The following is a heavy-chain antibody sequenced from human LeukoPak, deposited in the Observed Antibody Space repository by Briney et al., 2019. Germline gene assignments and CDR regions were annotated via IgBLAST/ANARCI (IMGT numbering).Heavy chain of an antibody. D-gene: IGHD2-2*01. CDR2: IYHSGTT. Sequence: SETLSLTCAVSGGSISRRNWWSWVRQFPGKGLEWIGEIYHSGTTNYNPSLKSRVTISVDNSKTQFSLKLSSVTAADTAVYYCASLGYCGSDDRYSNYWGQGTLVTVSS. CDR1: GGSISRRNW. V-gene: IGHV4-4*02. CDR3: ASLGYCGSDDRYSNY. J-gene: IGHJ4*02.